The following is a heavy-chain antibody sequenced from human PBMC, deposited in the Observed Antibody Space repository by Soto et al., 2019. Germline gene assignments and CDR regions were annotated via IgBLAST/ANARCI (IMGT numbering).Heavy chain of an antibody. V-gene: IGHV3-30*03. J-gene: IGHJ4*02. Sequence: QIHLVESGGDVVQPGKSLRLSCAASGFNFGFFGMHWVRQAPGKGLEWVAFISGDGINTQYADSVRGRFTLSRDYSRKPMYLQMDSLRDEDTALYYCARGNLSFDFDSWGLGTLVNVSS. CDR1: GFNFGFFG. D-gene: IGHD1-26*01. CDR2: ISGDGINT. CDR3: ARGNLSFDFDS.